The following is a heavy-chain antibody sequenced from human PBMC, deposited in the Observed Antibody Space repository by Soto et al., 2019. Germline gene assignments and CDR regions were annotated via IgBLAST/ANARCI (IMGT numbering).Heavy chain of an antibody. CDR2: INWNGGST. D-gene: IGHD2-2*01. CDR1: GFTFGDYG. J-gene: IGHJ4*02. CDR3: ARVGVVVPAAMDY. Sequence: GGSLRLSCAASGFTFGDYGMSWVRQAPGKGLEWVSGINWNGGSTGYADSEKGRFTISRDTANNSLYLQMSSLRAEDTALYYCARVGVVVPAAMDYWGQGTLVTVSS. V-gene: IGHV3-20*04.